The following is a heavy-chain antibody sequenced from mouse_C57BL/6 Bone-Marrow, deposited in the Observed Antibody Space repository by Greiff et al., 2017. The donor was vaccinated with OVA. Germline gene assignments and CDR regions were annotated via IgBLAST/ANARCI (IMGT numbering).Heavy chain of an antibody. V-gene: IGHV1-5*01. J-gene: IGHJ3*01. CDR2: IYPGNSDT. Sequence: EVQLQESGTVLARPGASVKMSCKTSGYTFTSYWMHWVKQRPGQGLEWIGAIYPGNSDTSYNQKFKGKAKLTAVTSASTAYMELSSLTNEDSAVYYCTRSPTWDVPWFAYWGQGTLVTVSA. CDR1: GYTFTSYW. CDR3: TRSPTWDVPWFAY. D-gene: IGHD4-1*01.